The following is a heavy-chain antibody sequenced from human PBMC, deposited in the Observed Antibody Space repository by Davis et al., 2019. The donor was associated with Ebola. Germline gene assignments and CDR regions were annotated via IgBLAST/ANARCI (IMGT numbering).Heavy chain of an antibody. J-gene: IGHJ4*02. V-gene: IGHV4-39*01. CDR3: ARHTYYYDSSGYYPPLYDFQF. CDR2: IYYRGNT. CDR1: GGSISSSSHY. Sequence: GSLRLSCTVSGGSISSSSHYWGWIRLSPGKGLEWIGSIYYRGNTYTNPSLKNRVTMSVDTSKNQFSLRLSSVTAADTAVYYCARHTYYYDSSGYYPPLYDFQFWGQGTLVTVS. D-gene: IGHD3-22*01.